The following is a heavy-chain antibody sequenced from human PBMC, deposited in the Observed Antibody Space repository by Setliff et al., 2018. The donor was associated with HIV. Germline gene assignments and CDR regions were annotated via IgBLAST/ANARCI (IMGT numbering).Heavy chain of an antibody. Sequence: SETLSLTCAVSGGSLSSDNWWTWVRQPPGKGLEWIGSIYHSGSTYYNPSLRSRVTISVGTSKNQFSLKLSSVTAADTAVYYCARDAPTVYANGWFDPWGQGTLVTVSS. J-gene: IGHJ5*02. D-gene: IGHD2-8*01. V-gene: IGHV4-4*02. CDR1: GGSLSSDNW. CDR2: IYHSGST. CDR3: ARDAPTVYANGWFDP.